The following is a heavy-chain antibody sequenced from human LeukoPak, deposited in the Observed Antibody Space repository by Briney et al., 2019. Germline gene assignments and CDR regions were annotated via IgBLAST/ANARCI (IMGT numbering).Heavy chain of an antibody. J-gene: IGHJ4*02. D-gene: IGHD4-17*01. CDR3: ARRAYGDSPNDY. CDR1: GGSISSYY. CDR2: IYYSGST. V-gene: IGHV4-59*08. Sequence: PSETLSLTCTVSGGSISSYYWSWIRQPPGKGLEWIGYIYYSGSTNYNPSLKGRVTISVDTSKSQFSLKLSSVTAADTAVYYCARRAYGDSPNDYWGQGTLVTVSS.